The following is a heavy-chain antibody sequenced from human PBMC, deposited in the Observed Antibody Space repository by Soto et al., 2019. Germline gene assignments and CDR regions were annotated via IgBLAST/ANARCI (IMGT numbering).Heavy chain of an antibody. Sequence: SETLSLTCTVSGASMNSYHWSWIRQPAGKGLEWIGHIHSSGSTNYNPSLKSRVTMSVDTSKNQFSLRLMSLTAAEKAVYYCARDQGVAAAGITWFDPWGQGSLVTVSS. D-gene: IGHD6-13*01. V-gene: IGHV4-4*07. J-gene: IGHJ5*02. CDR2: IHSSGST. CDR1: GASMNSYH. CDR3: ARDQGVAAAGITWFDP.